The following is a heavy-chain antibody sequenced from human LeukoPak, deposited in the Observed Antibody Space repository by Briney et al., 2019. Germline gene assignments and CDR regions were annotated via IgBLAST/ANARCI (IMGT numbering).Heavy chain of an antibody. CDR1: GFTFSSYS. V-gene: IGHV3-21*01. J-gene: IGHJ3*02. CDR3: ARDRLGLNAFDI. CDR2: ISSSSSYI. Sequence: GGSLRLSCAASGFTFSSYSMNWVRQAPGKGLEWVSSISSSSSYIYYADSVKGRFTISRDNAKNSLYLRMNSLRAEDTAVYYCARDRLGLNAFDIWGQGTMVTVSS. D-gene: IGHD6-19*01.